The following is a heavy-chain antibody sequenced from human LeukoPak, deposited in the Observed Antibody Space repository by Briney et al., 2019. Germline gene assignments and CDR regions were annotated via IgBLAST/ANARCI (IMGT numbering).Heavy chain of an antibody. CDR1: GFTFSYYS. D-gene: IGHD3-10*01. CDR2: ISSSSKTI. V-gene: IGHV3-48*02. Sequence: GGSLRLSCAASGFTFSYYSMNWVRQAPGKGLEWVSYISSSSKTIYYADSVKGRFTISRDNAKKSLDLQMNSLRDGDTAVYYCARDHRSGSGSGTQANDYWGQGTLVTVSS. CDR3: ARDHRSGSGSGTQANDY. J-gene: IGHJ4*02.